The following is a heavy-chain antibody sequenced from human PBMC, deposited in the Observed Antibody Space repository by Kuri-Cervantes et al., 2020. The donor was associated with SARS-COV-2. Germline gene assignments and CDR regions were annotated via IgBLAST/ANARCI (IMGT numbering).Heavy chain of an antibody. Sequence: ASVKVSCKASGYTFTSYAMHWVRQAPGQRLEWMGWINAGNGNTKYSQKFQGRVTITRDTSASTAYMELSSLRSEDTAVYYCARESRGSNEQWPGDYWGQGTLVTVSS. CDR1: GYTFTSYA. CDR3: ARESRGSNEQWPGDY. J-gene: IGHJ4*02. D-gene: IGHD6-19*01. CDR2: INAGNGNT. V-gene: IGHV1-3*01.